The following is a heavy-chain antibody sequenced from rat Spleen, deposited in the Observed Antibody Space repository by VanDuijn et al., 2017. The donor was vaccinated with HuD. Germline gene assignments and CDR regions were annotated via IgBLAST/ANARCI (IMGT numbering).Heavy chain of an antibody. CDR2: ITSGGST. CDR1: GFTFSPFA. J-gene: IGHJ2*01. Sequence: EVQLVESGGGLVQPGRSLTLSCAASGFTFSPFAMAWVRQAPKQGLEWVATITSGGSTYYRDSVKGRFTISRENAKSSLYLQMDSLRSEDTATYYCTRDVAAYWGQGVMVTVSS. CDR3: TRDVAAY. V-gene: IGHV5-20*01.